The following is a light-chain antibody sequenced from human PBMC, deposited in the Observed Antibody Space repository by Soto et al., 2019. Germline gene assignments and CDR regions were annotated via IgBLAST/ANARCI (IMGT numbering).Light chain of an antibody. CDR1: AGAVTSAYY. Sequence: QNVVTQEPSLTVSPGGTVTLTCASSAGAVTSAYYTNWLQQKPGQAPRALIYSTSEKHSWTPARFSGSLLGGKAALTLSAAQPEDEADYYCLLYYGGAKVLFGGGTKLTVL. J-gene: IGLJ2*01. CDR3: LLYYGGAKVL. CDR2: STS. V-gene: IGLV7-43*01.